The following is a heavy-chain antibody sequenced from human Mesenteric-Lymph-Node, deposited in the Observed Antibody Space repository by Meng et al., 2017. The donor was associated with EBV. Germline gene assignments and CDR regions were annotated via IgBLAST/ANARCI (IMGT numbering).Heavy chain of an antibody. V-gene: IGHV4-61*01. J-gene: IGHJ4*02. CDR1: GGSVSSVSYY. D-gene: IGHD4-17*01. CDR2: VYYSGST. CDR3: ARDPYGATDF. Sequence: GPGLMKPSETLSLPCTVSGGSVSSVSYYWNWIRQPPGKGMEWIGYVYYSGSTKYNPSLKSRVTISVDTSKNQFSLKLTSVTAADTAVYYCARDPYGATDFWGQGTLVTVSS.